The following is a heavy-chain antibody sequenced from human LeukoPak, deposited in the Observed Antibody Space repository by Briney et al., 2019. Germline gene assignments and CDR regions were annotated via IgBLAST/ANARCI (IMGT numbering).Heavy chain of an antibody. CDR3: AKSYYYGSGRYYLSVFDI. D-gene: IGHD3-10*01. CDR1: GITFSSFA. V-gene: IGHV3-23*01. J-gene: IGHJ3*02. CDR2: ISGSAGST. Sequence: GGSLRLSCAASGITFSSFAMSWVRQAPGKGLEWVSGISGSAGSTYYADSVKGRFSISRDNSKNTLNLQMNSLRAEDTAVYYCAKSYYYGSGRYYLSVFDIWGQGTMVIVSS.